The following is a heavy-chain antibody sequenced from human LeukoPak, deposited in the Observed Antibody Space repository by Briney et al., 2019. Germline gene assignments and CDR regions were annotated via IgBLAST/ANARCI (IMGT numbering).Heavy chain of an antibody. D-gene: IGHD3-3*01. CDR3: AVHDFYSGGYHFDY. CDR1: GYTFTIYG. J-gene: IGHJ4*02. CDR2: ISGYNGNT. Sequence: GASVKVSCTASGYTFTIYGISWLRQAPGQGLEWLGWISGYNGNTNYAQKFQGRVTMTTDTPTSTAYMDLRSLKSDDTAVYYCAVHDFYSGGYHFDYWGQGTLVTVSS. V-gene: IGHV1-18*01.